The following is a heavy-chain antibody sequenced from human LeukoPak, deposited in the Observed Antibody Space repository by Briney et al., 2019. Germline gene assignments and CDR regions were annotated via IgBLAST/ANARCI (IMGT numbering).Heavy chain of an antibody. V-gene: IGHV3-30*02. CDR1: GFTFSSYG. CDR3: AKATGIAAAGILTN. CDR2: IRYDGSNK. D-gene: IGHD6-13*01. J-gene: IGHJ4*02. Sequence: GGSLRLSCAASGFTFSSYGMHWVRQAPGKGLEWVAFIRYDGSNKYYADSVKGRFTISRDNSKNTLYLQMNSLRAEDTAVYYCAKATGIAAAGILTNWGQGTLVTVSS.